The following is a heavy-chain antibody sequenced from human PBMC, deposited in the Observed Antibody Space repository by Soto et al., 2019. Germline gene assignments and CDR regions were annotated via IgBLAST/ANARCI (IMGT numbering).Heavy chain of an antibody. CDR3: ARHRIEVVWRGFDF. Sequence: PSETLSLTCTVSTDSSSFTNSYWGWIRQPPGKGLQWIGGSSYNGGTFYNPSLKGRVVISFDTSKKQSSLQVTSVTAADTAVYFCARHRIEVVWRGFDFWGQGSTVTVSS. V-gene: IGHV4-39*01. CDR2: SSYNGGT. CDR1: TDSSSFTNSY. D-gene: IGHD3-10*01. J-gene: IGHJ4*02.